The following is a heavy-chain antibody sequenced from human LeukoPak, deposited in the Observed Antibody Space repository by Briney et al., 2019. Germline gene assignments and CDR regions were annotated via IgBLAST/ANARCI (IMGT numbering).Heavy chain of an antibody. CDR1: GGSFSGYY. CDR3: ARQPYSSGWRYYYYYYMDV. CDR2: INHSGST. V-gene: IGHV4-34*01. D-gene: IGHD6-19*01. J-gene: IGHJ6*03. Sequence: PSETLSLTCAVYGGSFSGYYWSWIRQPPGKGLEWIGEINHSGSTNYNPSLKSRVTISVDTSKNQFSLKLSSVTAADTAVYYCARQPYSSGWRYYYYYYMDVWGQGTLVTVSS.